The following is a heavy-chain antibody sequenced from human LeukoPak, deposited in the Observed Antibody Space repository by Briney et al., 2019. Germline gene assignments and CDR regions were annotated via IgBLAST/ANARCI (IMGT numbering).Heavy chain of an antibody. CDR2: ISGNVGST. CDR1: GFTVSSNY. D-gene: IGHD1-26*01. J-gene: IGHJ4*02. CDR3: AKAGSIRFDY. V-gene: IGHV3-23*01. Sequence: GGSLRLSCAASGFTVSSNYMSWVRQAPGKGLEWVSGISGNVGSTYYADSLKGRFTISRDNSKNTLYLQMNSLRAEDTAVYYCAKAGSIRFDYWGQGTLVTVSS.